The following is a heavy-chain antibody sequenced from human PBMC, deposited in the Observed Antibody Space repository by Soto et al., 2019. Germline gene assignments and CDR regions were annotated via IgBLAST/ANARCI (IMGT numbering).Heavy chain of an antibody. CDR1: GDSVSSNSAA. V-gene: IGHV6-1*01. CDR2: TYYRSKWYN. Sequence: SQNRSLTCAISGDSVSSNSAAWNWIRQSPSRGLEWLGRTYYRSKWYNDYAVSVKSRITINPDTSKNQFSLQLNSVTPEDTAVYYCARGSAAAGERYYYYYYGMDVWGQGTTVTVSS. CDR3: ARGSAAAGERYYYYYYGMDV. D-gene: IGHD6-13*01. J-gene: IGHJ6*02.